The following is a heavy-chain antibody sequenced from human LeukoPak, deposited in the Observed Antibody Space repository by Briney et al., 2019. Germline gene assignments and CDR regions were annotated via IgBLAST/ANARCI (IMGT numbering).Heavy chain of an antibody. CDR2: IYTSGST. Sequence: SETLSLTCTVSGGSISRYYWSWIRQPAGKGLEWIGRIYTSGSTYYNPSLESRVTISVDNSKNQFSLKLSSVTAADTAVYYCASYTSSGSYFDYWGQGTLVTVSS. D-gene: IGHD1-26*01. CDR1: GGSISRYY. J-gene: IGHJ4*02. CDR3: ASYTSSGSYFDY. V-gene: IGHV4-4*07.